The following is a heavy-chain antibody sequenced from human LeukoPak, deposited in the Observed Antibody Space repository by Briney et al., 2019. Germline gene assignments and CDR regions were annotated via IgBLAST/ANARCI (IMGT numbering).Heavy chain of an antibody. CDR3: ARVPLFYSNYVLSVYYYYMDV. J-gene: IGHJ6*03. D-gene: IGHD4-11*01. CDR1: GYTFTSYG. Sequence: ASVKVSCMASGYTFTSYGISWVRQAPGQGLEWMGWISAYNGNTNYAQKLQGRVTMTTDTSTSTAYMELRSLRSDDTAVYYCARVPLFYSNYVLSVYYYYMDVWGKGTTVTVSS. V-gene: IGHV1-18*01. CDR2: ISAYNGNT.